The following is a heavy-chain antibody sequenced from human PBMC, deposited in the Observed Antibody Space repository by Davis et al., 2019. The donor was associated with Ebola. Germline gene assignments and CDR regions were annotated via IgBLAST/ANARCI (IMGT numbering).Heavy chain of an antibody. CDR2: ISSNGGST. CDR3: VKDRSTYYDFWSGYHYYYYYMDV. V-gene: IGHV3-64D*06. CDR1: GFTFSSYA. J-gene: IGHJ6*03. D-gene: IGHD3-3*01. Sequence: GESLKISCSASGFTFSSYAMHWVRQAPGKGLEYVSAISSNGGSTYYADSVKGRFTISRDNSKNTLYLQMSSLRAEDTAVYYCVKDRSTYYDFWSGYHYYYYYMDVWGKGTTVTVSS.